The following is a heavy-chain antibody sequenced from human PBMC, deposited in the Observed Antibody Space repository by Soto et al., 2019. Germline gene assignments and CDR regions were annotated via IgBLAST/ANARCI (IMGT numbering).Heavy chain of an antibody. CDR1: GGSISSGGYY. CDR3: ARDARRGDGYNI. D-gene: IGHD5-12*01. Sequence: LSLTCTVSGGSISSGGYYWSWIRQHPGKGLEWIGYIYYSGSTYYNPSLKSRVTISVDTSKNQFSLKLRSVTAADTAVYYCARDARRGDGYNIWGQGTLVTVSS. J-gene: IGHJ4*02. V-gene: IGHV4-31*03. CDR2: IYYSGST.